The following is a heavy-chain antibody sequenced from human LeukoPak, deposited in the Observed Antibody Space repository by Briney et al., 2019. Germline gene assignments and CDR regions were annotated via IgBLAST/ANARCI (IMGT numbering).Heavy chain of an antibody. CDR3: ARDGGPGIAAAKEDY. V-gene: IGHV3-7*01. Sequence: SGGSLRLSCAASGFTFSSYWMSWVRQAPGKGLEWVANIKQDGSEKYYVDSVKGRFTISRDNAKNSLYLQMNSLRAENTAVYYCARDGGPGIAAAKEDYWGQGTLVTVSS. D-gene: IGHD6-13*01. J-gene: IGHJ4*02. CDR1: GFTFSSYW. CDR2: IKQDGSEK.